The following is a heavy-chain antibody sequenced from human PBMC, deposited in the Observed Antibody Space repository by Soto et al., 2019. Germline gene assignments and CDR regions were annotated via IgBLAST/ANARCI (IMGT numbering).Heavy chain of an antibody. CDR3: ARDAEREEMATRDCDY. D-gene: IGHD5-12*01. Sequence: QVQLVQSGAEVKKPGSSVKVSCKASGGTFSSYAISWVRQAPGQGLEWMGGIIPIFGTANYAQKFQGRVTLNXXEXTXXAYMQLSSLRSEYTAVYYCARDAEREEMATRDCDYWGQGTLVTVSS. V-gene: IGHV1-69*05. CDR2: IIPIFGTA. J-gene: IGHJ4*02. CDR1: GGTFSSYA.